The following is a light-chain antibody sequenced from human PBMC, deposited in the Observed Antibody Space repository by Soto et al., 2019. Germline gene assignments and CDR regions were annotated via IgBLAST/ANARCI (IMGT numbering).Light chain of an antibody. Sequence: EILLTQSPDTLSLSPGESSTLSCRAAQSVGTRLAWYQHKTGQAPRLLISGASSRATGIPDRFTGSGSETSFTLTIRRLEPEDFALYYCQHYQSGHPITVGQGTRLEIK. CDR2: GAS. CDR1: QSVGTR. J-gene: IGKJ5*01. V-gene: IGKV3-20*01. CDR3: QHYQSGHPIT.